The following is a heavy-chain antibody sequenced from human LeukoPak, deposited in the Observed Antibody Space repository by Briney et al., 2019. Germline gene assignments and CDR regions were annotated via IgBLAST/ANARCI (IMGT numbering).Heavy chain of an antibody. CDR1: GGSFSGYY. CDR2: INHSGST. CDR3: ARVTTYYDFWSGYYLDY. V-gene: IGHV4-34*01. D-gene: IGHD3-3*01. Sequence: PSETLSLTCAVYGGSFSGYYWSWIRQPPGKGLEWIGEINHSGSTNYNPSLKSRVTISVDTSKDQFSLKLSSVTAADTAVYYCARVTTYYDFWSGYYLDYWGQGTLVTVSS. J-gene: IGHJ4*02.